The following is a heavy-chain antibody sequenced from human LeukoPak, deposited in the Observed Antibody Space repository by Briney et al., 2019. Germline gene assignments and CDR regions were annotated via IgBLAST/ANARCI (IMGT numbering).Heavy chain of an antibody. V-gene: IGHV3-74*01. CDR2: VSPVGTDT. D-gene: IGHD2-2*01. CDR3: TRGCTGTRCPADY. Sequence: SGGSLRLSCAASGFTFNSHWMHWVRQAPGKGLMWVSTVSPVGTDTNYADSVRGRFTISRDNAKNTLYLQMNSLRAEDTALYFCTRGCTGTRCPADYWCQGTLVTVSS. CDR1: GFTFNSHW. J-gene: IGHJ4*02.